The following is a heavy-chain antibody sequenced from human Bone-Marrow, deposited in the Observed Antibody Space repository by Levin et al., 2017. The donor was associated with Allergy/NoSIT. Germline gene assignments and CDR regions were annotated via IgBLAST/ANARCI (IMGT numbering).Heavy chain of an antibody. J-gene: IGHJ4*02. CDR3: ARGWFGELLSH. Sequence: TGGSLRLSCAASGITVSSNYMSWVRQAPGKGPEWVSVIYSGGSTYYADSVKGRFTISRDNSKNTLYLQMNSLRAEDTAVYYCARGWFGELLSHWGQGTLVTVSS. CDR1: GITVSSNY. D-gene: IGHD3-10*01. V-gene: IGHV3-53*01. CDR2: IYSGGST.